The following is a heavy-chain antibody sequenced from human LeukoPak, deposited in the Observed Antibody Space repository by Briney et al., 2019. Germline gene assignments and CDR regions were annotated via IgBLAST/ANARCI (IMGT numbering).Heavy chain of an antibody. J-gene: IGHJ4*02. D-gene: IGHD3-22*01. V-gene: IGHV1-3*01. CDR1: GYTFASYA. CDR2: ILAGNGNT. CDR3: ARALGIVYSRPFDY. Sequence: ASVKVSCKASGYTFASYAMHWVRQAPGQRLEWMRWILAGNGNTKYSQRFQGRVTITRDTSARTAYMELSSLKSEDTAVYYCARALGIVYSRPFDYWGQGTLVTVSS.